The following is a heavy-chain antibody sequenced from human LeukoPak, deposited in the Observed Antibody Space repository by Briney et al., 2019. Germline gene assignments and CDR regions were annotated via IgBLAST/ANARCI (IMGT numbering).Heavy chain of an antibody. CDR3: ARARLDFWSGEAFDI. CDR1: GFTFSSYS. V-gene: IGHV3-21*01. CDR2: ISSSSSYI. Sequence: NPGGSLRLSRAASGFTFSSYSMNWVRQAPGKGLEWVSSISSSSSYIYYADSVKGRFTISRDNAKNSLYLQMNSLRAEDTAVYYCARARLDFWSGEAFDIWGQGTMVTVPS. D-gene: IGHD3-3*01. J-gene: IGHJ3*02.